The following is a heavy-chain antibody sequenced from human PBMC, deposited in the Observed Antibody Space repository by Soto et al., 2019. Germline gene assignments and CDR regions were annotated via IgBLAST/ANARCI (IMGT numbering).Heavy chain of an antibody. D-gene: IGHD1-26*01. Sequence: EVQLMESGGGLVQPGGSLKLSCEASGFTFSGSARHWVRQASGKGLEWVGRIRSKANSYATAYAASVKGRFTISRDDSKNTAYLQMNSLKTEDTAVYYCTRGDWWELPTMDYWGQGTLVTVSS. CDR1: GFTFSGSA. J-gene: IGHJ4*02. CDR2: IRSKANSYAT. CDR3: TRGDWWELPTMDY. V-gene: IGHV3-73*02.